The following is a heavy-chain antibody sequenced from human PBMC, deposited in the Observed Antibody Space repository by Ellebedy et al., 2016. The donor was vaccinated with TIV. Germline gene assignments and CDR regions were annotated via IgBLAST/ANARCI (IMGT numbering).Heavy chain of an antibody. CDR3: AKDAGQWLVRYFFDY. D-gene: IGHD6-19*01. Sequence: ASVKVSCKASGYTLTDDYVHWVRQAPGQGLEWMGWINPNSGSTHYAPNFQGRVTMTSDTSISTAYMDLTRLRSDDTAVYYCAKDAGQWLVRYFFDYWGQGTLVTVSS. J-gene: IGHJ4*02. CDR1: GYTLTDDY. CDR2: INPNSGST. V-gene: IGHV1-2*02.